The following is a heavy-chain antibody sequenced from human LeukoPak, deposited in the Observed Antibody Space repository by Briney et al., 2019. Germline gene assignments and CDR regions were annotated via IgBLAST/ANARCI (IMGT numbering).Heavy chain of an antibody. CDR2: ISGSGGST. Sequence: GGSLRLSCAASGFTFSSYAMSWVRQAPGKGLEWVSAISGSGGSTYYADSVKGRFTISRDNSKNTLYLQMNSLRAEDTAVYYCAKDPWYSSWLSTLDYWGQGTLVTVSS. J-gene: IGHJ4*02. V-gene: IGHV3-23*01. CDR3: AKDPWYSSWLSTLDY. D-gene: IGHD6-13*01. CDR1: GFTFSSYA.